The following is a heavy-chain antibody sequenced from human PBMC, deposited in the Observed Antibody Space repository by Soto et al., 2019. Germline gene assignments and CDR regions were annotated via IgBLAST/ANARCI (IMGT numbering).Heavy chain of an antibody. CDR1: GYSFTSYW. D-gene: IGHD1-1*01. Sequence: GESLKISCKGSGYSFTSYWISWVRQMPGKGLEWMGRIDPSDSYTNYSPSFQGHVTISADKSISTAYLQWSSLKASDTAMYYCARVAGTTLLFDYWGQGTLVTVSS. CDR3: ARVAGTTLLFDY. CDR2: IDPSDSYT. V-gene: IGHV5-10-1*01. J-gene: IGHJ4*02.